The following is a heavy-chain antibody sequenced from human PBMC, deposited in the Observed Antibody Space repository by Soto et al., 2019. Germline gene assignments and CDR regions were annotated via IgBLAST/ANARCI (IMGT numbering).Heavy chain of an antibody. CDR1: GYTFTSYD. CDR3: ARGDEYNWNYNTFDY. D-gene: IGHD1-7*01. Sequence: QVQLVQSGAEVKKPGASVKVSCKASGYTFTSYDINWVRQATGPGLEWMGWMNPNSGNTGYAQKFQGRVTMTRNTSIITAYMELSSLRSEDTAVYYCARGDEYNWNYNTFDYWGQGTLVTVSS. J-gene: IGHJ4*02. CDR2: MNPNSGNT. V-gene: IGHV1-8*01.